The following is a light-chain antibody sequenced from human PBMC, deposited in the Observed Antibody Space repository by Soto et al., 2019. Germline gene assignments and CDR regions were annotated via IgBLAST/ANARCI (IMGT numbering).Light chain of an antibody. V-gene: IGLV2-14*01. CDR3: SSYTGSSLYV. CDR1: SSDVARYDS. J-gene: IGLJ1*01. CDR2: GVN. Sequence: QSALAQPASVSGSPGQSITISCTGTSSDVARYDSVSWYQQHPGKAPKLIIYGVNYRPSGVSDRFSGSKSGNTASLTISGLQAEDEADYYCSSYTGSSLYVFGIGTKVTVL.